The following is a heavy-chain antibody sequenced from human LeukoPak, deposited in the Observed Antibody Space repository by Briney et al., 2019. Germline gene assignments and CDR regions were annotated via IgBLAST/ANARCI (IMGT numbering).Heavy chain of an antibody. J-gene: IGHJ4*02. D-gene: IGHD5/OR15-5a*01. CDR1: GFSFSSYE. V-gene: IGHV3-48*03. CDR2: ITSSGSTI. Sequence: PGGSLRLSCAASGFSFSSYEMNWVRQAPGKGLEWVSYITSSGSTIYYADSVKGRFTISRDNSKNTLYLQMNSLRADDTAVYYCAKARGSSVYEQFDYWGQGTQVTVSP. CDR3: AKARGSSVYEQFDY.